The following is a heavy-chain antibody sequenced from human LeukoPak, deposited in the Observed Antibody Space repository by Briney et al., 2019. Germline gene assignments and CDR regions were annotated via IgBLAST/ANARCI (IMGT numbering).Heavy chain of an antibody. V-gene: IGHV1-24*01. Sequence: ASVKVSCKVSGYTLTELSMHWVRQAPGKGLEWMGGFDPEDGETIYAQKFQGRVTMTEDTSTDTAYMELSSLRSEDTAVYYCATTPENVRGVANWFDPWGQGTLVTVSS. CDR3: ATTPENVRGVANWFDP. CDR2: FDPEDGET. J-gene: IGHJ5*02. CDR1: GYTLTELS. D-gene: IGHD3-10*01.